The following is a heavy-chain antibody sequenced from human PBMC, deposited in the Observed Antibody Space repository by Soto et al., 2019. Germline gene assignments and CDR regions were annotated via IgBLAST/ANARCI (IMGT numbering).Heavy chain of an antibody. CDR2: ISTSVSTI. J-gene: IGHJ4*02. CDR1: GFTFTDYY. V-gene: IGHV3-11*01. D-gene: IGHD3-10*01. CDR3: ADLQFRPIWSDS. Sequence: PGGSLRLSCATSGFTFTDYYMTWIRQAPGKGLEWLSYISTSVSTIFYADSEKGRFTISRDNAKNSLYLQMNSLRPEDTALYFCADLQFRPIWSDSWGQGTLVTVSS.